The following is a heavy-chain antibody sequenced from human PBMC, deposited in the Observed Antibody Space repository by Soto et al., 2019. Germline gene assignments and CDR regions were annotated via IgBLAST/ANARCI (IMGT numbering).Heavy chain of an antibody. J-gene: IGHJ4*02. Sequence: QVQLVQSGAEVKKPGASVKVSCKASGYTFTSYAMHWVRQAPGQRLEWMGWINAGNGNTKYSQKFQGRVTITRDTSASTAYMELSSLRSENTAVYYCARELGYQLPYWGQGTLVTVSS. CDR2: INAGNGNT. CDR3: ARELGYQLPY. V-gene: IGHV1-3*01. CDR1: GYTFTSYA. D-gene: IGHD2-2*01.